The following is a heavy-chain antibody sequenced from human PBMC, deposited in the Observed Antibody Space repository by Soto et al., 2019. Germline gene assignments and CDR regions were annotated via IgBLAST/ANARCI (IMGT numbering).Heavy chain of an antibody. CDR1: GYTFTRYG. D-gene: IGHD2-8*01. CDR3: AKNGQPPYYYYGMDV. CDR2: ISGYNGDT. J-gene: IGHJ6*02. V-gene: IGHV1-18*01. Sequence: QGQLVQSGAEVKKPGASVKVSCKASGYTFTRYGISWVRQAPGQALEWMGWISGYNGDTNYAQKFQGRVTMTIDTSTSTAYMELRSLTSDDTAVYYCAKNGQPPYYYYGMDVWGQGTTVTVSS.